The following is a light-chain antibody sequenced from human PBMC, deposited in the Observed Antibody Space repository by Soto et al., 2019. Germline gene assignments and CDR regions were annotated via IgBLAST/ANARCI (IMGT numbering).Light chain of an antibody. CDR3: SSYAGTNNLV. V-gene: IGLV2-8*01. Sequence: QSALTQPPSASGSPGQSVTISCTGTSSDVGGYNYVSWYQQYPGQAPKIMIYEVSERPSGVPVRLSGSKSGNTASLTASGLQAEDEADYYCSSYAGTNNLVFGGGTKLTVL. CDR1: SSDVGGYNY. CDR2: EVS. J-gene: IGLJ3*02.